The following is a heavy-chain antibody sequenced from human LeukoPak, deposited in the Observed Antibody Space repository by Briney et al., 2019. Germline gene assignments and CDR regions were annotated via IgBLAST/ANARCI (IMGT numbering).Heavy chain of an antibody. CDR1: GGTFSSYA. CDR3: ARRKGSGWSHYYHYYYMDV. J-gene: IGHJ6*03. D-gene: IGHD6-19*01. Sequence: SVKVSCKASGGTFSSYAISWVRQAPGQGLEWMGGIIPIFGTVNYAQKFQGRVTITADKSTSTASMELRSLRSDDTAVYYCARRKGSGWSHYYHYYYMDVWGKGTTVTIS. CDR2: IIPIFGTV. V-gene: IGHV1-69*06.